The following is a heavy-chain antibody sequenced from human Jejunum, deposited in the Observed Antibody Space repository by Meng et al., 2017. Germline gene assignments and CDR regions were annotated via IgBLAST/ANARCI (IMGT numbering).Heavy chain of an antibody. J-gene: IGHJ4*02. CDR3: ATFYSGAYRGY. CDR2: ISYSGST. Sequence: SETLSLTCTVSRASVRSGSYFWSWFRQPPGKALEWIGYISYSGSTDYNPSPKSRVTVSVDTSKNKFSLNLTSVTSTDTAIYYCATFYSGAYRGYWGQGTRVTVSS. D-gene: IGHD1-26*01. V-gene: IGHV4-61*01. CDR1: RASVRSGSYF.